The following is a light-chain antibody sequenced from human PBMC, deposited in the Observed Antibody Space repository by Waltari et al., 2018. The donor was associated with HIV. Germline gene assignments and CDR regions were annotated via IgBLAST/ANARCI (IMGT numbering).Light chain of an antibody. J-gene: IGLJ3*02. V-gene: IGLV1-47*01. Sequence: QSVLTQPPSTSGTPGQRVTISCSGSSSNIGSNYIYWYRQVPGTTPNLLMYTNTRRPSGVTDRFSGSRSGTSASLAISGLRSGDEADYYGAAWDDSLNGWVFGGGTKLTVL. CDR1: SSNIGSNY. CDR3: AAWDDSLNGWV. CDR2: TNT.